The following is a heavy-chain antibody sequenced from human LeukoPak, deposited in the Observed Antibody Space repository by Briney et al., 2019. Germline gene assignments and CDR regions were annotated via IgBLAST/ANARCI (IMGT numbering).Heavy chain of an antibody. Sequence: SETLSLTCAVYGGSFSGYYWSWIRQPPGKGLEWIGEINHSGSTNYNPSLKSRVTKSVDTSKNQFSLKLSSVTAADTAVYYCASSGGEMATIRNLDYWGQGTLVTVSS. D-gene: IGHD5-24*01. CDR3: ASSGGEMATIRNLDY. CDR2: INHSGST. CDR1: GGSFSGYY. V-gene: IGHV4-34*01. J-gene: IGHJ4*02.